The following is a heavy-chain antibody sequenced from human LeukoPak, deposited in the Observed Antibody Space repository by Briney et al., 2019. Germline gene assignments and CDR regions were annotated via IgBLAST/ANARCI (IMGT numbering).Heavy chain of an antibody. CDR2: RKQDGSEK. CDR1: GFTFTSYW. Sequence: GGSLRHSLANSGFTFTSYWVSWVRQGPGKGLEWVANRKQDGSEKYYVDSVKGRFTISRDNAKNSLYLQMNGLRAEDTAVYYCARDFWGIGDYWGQGTLVTVSS. D-gene: IGHD3-16*01. CDR3: ARDFWGIGDY. V-gene: IGHV3-7*01. J-gene: IGHJ4*02.